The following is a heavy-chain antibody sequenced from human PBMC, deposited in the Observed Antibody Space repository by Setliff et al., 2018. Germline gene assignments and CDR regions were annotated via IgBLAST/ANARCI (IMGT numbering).Heavy chain of an antibody. CDR3: ATRPDPLMPHLDY. CDR2: ITPFNGDT. V-gene: IGHV1-45*02. Sequence: SVKVSCKASGYTFTYRYLHWVRQAPGQALEWMGWITPFNGDTNYAQKFQDRVTITRDRSLSTAYMELSSLRSEDTAMYYCATRPDPLMPHLDYWGQGTLVTVSS. D-gene: IGHD2-8*01. J-gene: IGHJ4*02. CDR1: GYTFTYRY.